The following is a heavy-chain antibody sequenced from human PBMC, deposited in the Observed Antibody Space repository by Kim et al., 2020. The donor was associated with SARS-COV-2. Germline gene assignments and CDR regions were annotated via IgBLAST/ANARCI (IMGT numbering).Heavy chain of an antibody. CDR2: IYSGGST. D-gene: IGHD3-9*01. CDR1: GFTVSSNY. CDR3: ATRYYDILTGYSGDY. Sequence: GGFLRLSCAASGFTVSSNYMSWVRQAPGKGLEWVSVIYSGGSTYYADSVKGRFTISRDNSKNTLYLQMNSLRAEDTAVYYCATRYYDILTGYSGDYWGQGTLVTVSS. V-gene: IGHV3-66*01. J-gene: IGHJ4*02.